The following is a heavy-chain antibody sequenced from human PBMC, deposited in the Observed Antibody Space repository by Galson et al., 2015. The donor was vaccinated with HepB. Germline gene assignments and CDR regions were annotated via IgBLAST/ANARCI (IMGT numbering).Heavy chain of an antibody. CDR1: GYTFTSYG. Sequence: SVKVSCKASGYTFTSYGISWVRQAPGRGLEWMGWISADNGKTNYAQKLQGRVTMTTDTSTTTAYMELRSLRSDDTAVYYCARSTVTTNSDSFDPWGQGTLVTVSS. J-gene: IGHJ5*02. V-gene: IGHV1-18*01. CDR2: ISADNGKT. D-gene: IGHD4-11*01. CDR3: ARSTVTTNSDSFDP.